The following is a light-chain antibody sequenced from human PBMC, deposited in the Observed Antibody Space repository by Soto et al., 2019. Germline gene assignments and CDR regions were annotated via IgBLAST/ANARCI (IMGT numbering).Light chain of an antibody. CDR2: GNT. J-gene: IGLJ3*02. V-gene: IGLV1-40*01. CDR3: QSHDSSLNSWV. CDR1: SSNIGAGYD. Sequence: QSVLTQPPSMSGAPGQRVTISCTGSSSNIGAGYDVHWYQHLPGTAPKLLIYGNTNQPSGVPDRFSGSKSGTSASLAITGLQAEDEADYYCQSHDSSLNSWVFGGGTQLTVL.